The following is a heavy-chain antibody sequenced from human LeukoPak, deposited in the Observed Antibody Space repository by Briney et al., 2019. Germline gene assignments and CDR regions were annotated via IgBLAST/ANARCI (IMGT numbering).Heavy chain of an antibody. CDR3: ARALYDGSGYYSHFDY. Sequence: GGSLRLSCAASGFTFSSYTMNWVRQAPGKGLEWISSITRSSNYIYYADSMKGRFTISRDNAKKSLYLQMNSLRAEDMAVYYCARALYDGSGYYSHFDYWGQGTLVTVSS. CDR1: GFTFSSYT. J-gene: IGHJ4*02. CDR2: ITRSSNYI. D-gene: IGHD3-22*01. V-gene: IGHV3-21*01.